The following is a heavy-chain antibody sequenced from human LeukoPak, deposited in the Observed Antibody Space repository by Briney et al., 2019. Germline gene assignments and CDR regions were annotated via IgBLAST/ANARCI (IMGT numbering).Heavy chain of an antibody. CDR2: IKSKTDGGTT. V-gene: IGHV3-15*07. D-gene: IGHD1-1*01. CDR3: TTFGVQLGEDGFDY. CDR1: GFPFTNAW. Sequence: GGSLRLSCAASGFPFTNAWMNWVRQAPGKGLEWVGRIKSKTDGGTTDYAAPVKGRFTISRDDSKNTLYLQMNSLKTEDTAVYYCTTFGVQLGEDGFDYWGQGTLVTVSS. J-gene: IGHJ4*02.